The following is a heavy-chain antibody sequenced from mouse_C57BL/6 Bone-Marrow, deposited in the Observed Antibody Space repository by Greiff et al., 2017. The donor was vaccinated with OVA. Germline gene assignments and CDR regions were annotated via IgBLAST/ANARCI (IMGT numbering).Heavy chain of an antibody. CDR1: GFTFTDYY. J-gene: IGHJ3*01. V-gene: IGHV7-3*01. Sequence: EVKVVESGGGLVQPGGSLSLSCAASGFTFTDYYMSWVRQPPGKALEWLGFIRNKANGYTTEYSASVKGRFTISRDNSQSILYLQMNALRAEDSATYYCARYWGRGFAYWGQGTLVTVSA. CDR2: IRNKANGYTT. CDR3: ARYWGRGFAY.